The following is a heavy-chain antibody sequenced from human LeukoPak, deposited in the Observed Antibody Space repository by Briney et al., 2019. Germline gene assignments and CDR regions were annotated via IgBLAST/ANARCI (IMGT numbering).Heavy chain of an antibody. CDR2: INPNSGGT. D-gene: IGHD2-21*02. J-gene: IGHJ4*02. Sequence: ASVKVSCKASGYTFTGYYMHWVRQAPGQGLEWMGWINPNSGGTNYAQKFQGRVTMTRNTSISTAYMELSSLRSEDTAVYYCATLCGGDCYSDDYWGQGTLVTVSS. CDR1: GYTFTGYY. CDR3: ATLCGGDCYSDDY. V-gene: IGHV1-2*02.